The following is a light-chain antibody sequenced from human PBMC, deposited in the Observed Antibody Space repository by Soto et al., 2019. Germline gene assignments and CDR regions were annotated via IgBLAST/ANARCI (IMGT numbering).Light chain of an antibody. V-gene: IGKV3-11*01. CDR3: HQRQSWPRT. Sequence: EIVMTQSPATLSVSPGERTTLSCRASQSVGNNLAWYQQKPGQAPRLLIYLASNRAAGVPARFSGSGSGTDFTLTISNVEPEDFAVYYCHQRQSWPRTFGQGTKVDIK. J-gene: IGKJ1*01. CDR1: QSVGNN. CDR2: LAS.